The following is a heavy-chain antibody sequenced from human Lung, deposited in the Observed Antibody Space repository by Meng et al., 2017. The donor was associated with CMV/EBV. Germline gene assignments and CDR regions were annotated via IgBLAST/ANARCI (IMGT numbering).Heavy chain of an antibody. CDR2: IYYSGST. D-gene: IGHD5-18*01. Sequence: GSLSLXCTVSGGSISSYYWSWIRQPPGKGLEWIGYIYYSGSTNYNPSLKSRVTISVDTSKNQFSLKLSSVTAADTAVYYCARGARRLNSPYHYYYGMDVWGQGTTVTVSS. J-gene: IGHJ6*02. V-gene: IGHV4-59*01. CDR3: ARGARRLNSPYHYYYGMDV. CDR1: GGSISSYY.